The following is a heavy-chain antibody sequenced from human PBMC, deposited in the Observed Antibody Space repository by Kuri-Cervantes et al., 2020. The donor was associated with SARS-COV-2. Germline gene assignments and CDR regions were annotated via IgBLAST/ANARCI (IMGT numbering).Heavy chain of an antibody. Sequence: GSLRLSCTISGGSISSYYRSWIRQPPGKGLEWIGYIYYSGSTNYNPSLKSRVTISVDTSKNQFSLKLSSVTAADTAVYYCAREVEGSDAFDIWGQGTMVTVSS. J-gene: IGHJ3*02. CDR3: AREVEGSDAFDI. V-gene: IGHV4-59*01. CDR2: IYYSGST. CDR1: GGSISSYY.